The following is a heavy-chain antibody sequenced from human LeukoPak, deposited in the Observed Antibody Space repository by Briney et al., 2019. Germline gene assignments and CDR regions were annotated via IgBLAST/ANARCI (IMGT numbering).Heavy chain of an antibody. CDR3: ATVRMGATPFDY. Sequence: ASVKLSCKASGYTFTGYYMHWVRQAPGQGLEWMGGINPNNGGTNFAQKFQGRVTMTSDTSISTAYMELSRLRSDDTAVYYCATVRMGATPFDYWGQGTLVTVSS. V-gene: IGHV1-2*02. D-gene: IGHD1-26*01. J-gene: IGHJ4*02. CDR1: GYTFTGYY. CDR2: INPNNGGT.